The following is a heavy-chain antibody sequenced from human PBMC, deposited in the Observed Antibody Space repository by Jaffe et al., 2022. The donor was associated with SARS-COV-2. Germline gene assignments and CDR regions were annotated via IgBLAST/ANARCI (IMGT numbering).Heavy chain of an antibody. CDR1: GDSVSSNSAA. CDR2: AYYRSKWSY. CDR3: TRGDCSGGICYRDH. D-gene: IGHD2-15*01. Sequence: QVQLRQSGPGLVKPSQTLSLTCAISGDSVSSNSAAWSWIRQSPSRGLEWLGRAYYRSKWSYDYAVSVKSRMSINADTSKNQLSLQLNSVTPEDAAVYYCTRGDCSGGICYRDHWGQGTLVTVSS. V-gene: IGHV6-1*01. J-gene: IGHJ4*02.